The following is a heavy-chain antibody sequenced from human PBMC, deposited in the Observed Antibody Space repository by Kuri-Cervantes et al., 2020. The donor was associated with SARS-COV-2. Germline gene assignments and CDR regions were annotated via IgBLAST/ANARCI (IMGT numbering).Heavy chain of an antibody. CDR3: ARAEYQPGSTTPFDY. J-gene: IGHJ4*02. D-gene: IGHD1-7*01. V-gene: IGHV4-34*01. CDR1: GGSINGHY. CDR2: LNHGGST. Sequence: SEPLSPTFPALGGSINGHYWSWFRQPPGKGREWIGELNHGGSTNYNPSLKSRITISGDASKNQFSLKMTSVTAADTAVYYCARAEYQPGSTTPFDYWGQGTLVTVSS.